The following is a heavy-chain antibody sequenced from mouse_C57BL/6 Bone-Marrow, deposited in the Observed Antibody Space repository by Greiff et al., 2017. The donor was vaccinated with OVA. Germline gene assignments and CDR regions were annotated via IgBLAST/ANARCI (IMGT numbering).Heavy chain of an antibody. CDR1: GYTFTSYG. D-gene: IGHD1-1*01. CDR3: ARKGLRTGYVDV. V-gene: IGHV1-81*01. CDR2: IYPRSGNT. J-gene: IGHJ1*03. Sequence: VQLQQSGAELARPGASVKLSCKASGYTFTSYGISWVKQRTGQGLEWIGEIYPRSGNTYYNEKFKGKATLTADKSSSTAYMELRSLTSVDSTVYFCARKGLRTGYVDVWGTGATVTVAS.